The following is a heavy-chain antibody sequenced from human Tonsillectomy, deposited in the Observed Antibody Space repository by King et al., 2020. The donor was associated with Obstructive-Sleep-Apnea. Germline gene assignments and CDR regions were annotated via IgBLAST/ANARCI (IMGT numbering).Heavy chain of an antibody. CDR2: ISSSSSYI. J-gene: IGHJ4*02. CDR3: ARDSIAVAGSPPYFDY. V-gene: IGHV3-21*01. Sequence: VQLVESGGGLVKPGGSLRLSCAASGFTFSSYSMNWVRQAPGKGLEWVSSISSSSSYIYYADSVKGRFTISRDNAKNSLYLQMNSLRAEDTAVYYCARDSIAVAGSPPYFDYWGQGTLVTVSS. D-gene: IGHD6-19*01. CDR1: GFTFSSYS.